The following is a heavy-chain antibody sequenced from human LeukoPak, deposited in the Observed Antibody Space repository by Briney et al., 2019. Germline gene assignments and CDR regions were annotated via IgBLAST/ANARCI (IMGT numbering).Heavy chain of an antibody. D-gene: IGHD3-16*01. J-gene: IGHJ4*02. V-gene: IGHV3-30*02. CDR2: VRFDGINE. CDR3: AKDSGGSFLASEIDY. CDR1: GFTFSNSG. Sequence: GGSLRLSCAASGFTFSNSGMHWVRQAPGNGLEWVAFVRFDGINEYYTDSVKGRFAISRDNSKNTLYLQMNSLRAEDTAVYYCAKDSGGSFLASEIDYWGQGTLVTVSS.